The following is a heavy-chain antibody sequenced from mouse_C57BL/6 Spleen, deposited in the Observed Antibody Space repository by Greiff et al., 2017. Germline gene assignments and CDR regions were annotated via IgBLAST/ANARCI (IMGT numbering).Heavy chain of an antibody. CDR1: GYTFTSYW. Sequence: VQLQQPGAELVKPGASVKMSCKASGYTFTSYWITWVKQRPGQGLEWIGDIYPGSGSTNYNEKFKSKATLTVDTSSSTAYMQLSSLTSEDSAVYYCARSDYGYDGEALFAYWGQGTLVTVSA. V-gene: IGHV1-55*01. CDR3: ARSDYGYDGEALFAY. CDR2: IYPGSGST. J-gene: IGHJ3*01. D-gene: IGHD2-2*01.